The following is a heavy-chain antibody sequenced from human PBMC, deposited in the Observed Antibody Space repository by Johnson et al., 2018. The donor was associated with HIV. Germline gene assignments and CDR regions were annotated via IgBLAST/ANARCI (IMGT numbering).Heavy chain of an antibody. V-gene: IGHV3-30*04. J-gene: IGHJ3*02. CDR1: GFTFSSYA. CDR3: AKGGADYSDSRGYSENDAFDI. Sequence: QVQLVESGGGVVQPGRSLRLSCAASGFTFSSYAMHWVRQAPGKGLEWVAVISYDGSNKYYAASVKGRFPISRDHSKNTLYMKMKSLETEDTVVYYCAKGGADYSDSRGYSENDAFDIWGQGTMVTVSS. CDR2: ISYDGSNK. D-gene: IGHD3-22*01.